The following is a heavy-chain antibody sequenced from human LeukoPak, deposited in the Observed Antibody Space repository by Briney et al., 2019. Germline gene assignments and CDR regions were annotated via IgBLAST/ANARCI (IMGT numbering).Heavy chain of an antibody. V-gene: IGHV3-23*01. Sequence: GGSLRLSRAASGFTFRSYVMNWVRQAPGKGLEWVSSITGSSGGTYYADSVKGRFTISRDNSKNTLYLQVNSLRAEDTAVYYCAKAHSSGWYEDYWGQGTLVTVSS. J-gene: IGHJ4*02. D-gene: IGHD6-19*01. CDR1: GFTFRSYV. CDR3: AKAHSSGWYEDY. CDR2: ITGSSGGT.